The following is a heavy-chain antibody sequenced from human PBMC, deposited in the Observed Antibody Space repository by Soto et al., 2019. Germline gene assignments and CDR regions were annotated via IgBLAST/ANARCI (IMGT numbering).Heavy chain of an antibody. J-gene: IGHJ4*02. CDR1: GYTFTGYY. CDR3: ARLSPYYDSSGSLDY. V-gene: IGHV1-2*02. D-gene: IGHD3-22*01. CDR2: INPNSGGT. Sequence: QVQLVQSGAEVKKPGASVKVSCKASGYTFTGYYMHWVRQAPGQGLEWMGWINPNSGGTNYAQKFQGRVTMTRDTSISSAYMELSRLRSDDTAVYYCARLSPYYDSSGSLDYWGQGTLVTVSS.